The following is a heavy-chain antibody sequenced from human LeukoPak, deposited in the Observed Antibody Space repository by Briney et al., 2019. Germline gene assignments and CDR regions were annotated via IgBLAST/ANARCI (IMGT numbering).Heavy chain of an antibody. CDR1: AYSFTSYW. CDR2: IYPGDSDT. CDR3: ARRYCSAGSCLDY. V-gene: IGHV5-51*01. Sequence: EESLKISCQGSAYSFTSYWIGWVRQMPGKGLEWMGMIYPGDSDTRYSPSFQGQVTISADKPISTAYLQWSSLKASDTAMYYCARRYCSAGSCLDYWGQGTLVTVSS. D-gene: IGHD2-15*01. J-gene: IGHJ4*02.